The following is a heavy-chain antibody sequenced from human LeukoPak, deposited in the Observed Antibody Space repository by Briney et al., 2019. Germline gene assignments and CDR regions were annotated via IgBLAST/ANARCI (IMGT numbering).Heavy chain of an antibody. J-gene: IGHJ4*02. D-gene: IGHD2-15*01. CDR2: IYYSGST. Sequence: SETLSLTCTVSGGSISSSSYYWGWIRQPPGKGLEWIGSIYYSGSTYYNPSLKSRVAISVDTSKNQFSLKLSSVTAADTAVYYCARHVTVVVVAATQEFDYRGQGTLLTVSS. CDR3: ARHVTVVVVAATQEFDY. V-gene: IGHV4-39*01. CDR1: GGSISSSSYY.